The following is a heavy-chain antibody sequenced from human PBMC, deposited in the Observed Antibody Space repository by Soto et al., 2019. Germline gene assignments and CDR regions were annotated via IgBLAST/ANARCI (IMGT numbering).Heavy chain of an antibody. Sequence: GESLKISCKGSGYSFTSYWISWVRQMPGKGLEWMGRIDPSDSYTNYSPSFQGHVTISADKSISTAYLQWSSLKASDTAMYYCARRPYDSSGYYSLAFDIWGQGTMVTVSS. CDR3: ARRPYDSSGYYSLAFDI. V-gene: IGHV5-10-1*01. CDR2: IDPSDSYT. CDR1: GYSFTSYW. D-gene: IGHD3-22*01. J-gene: IGHJ3*02.